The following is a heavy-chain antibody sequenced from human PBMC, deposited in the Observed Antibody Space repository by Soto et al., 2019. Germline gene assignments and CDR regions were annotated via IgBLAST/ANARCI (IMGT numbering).Heavy chain of an antibody. CDR1: GGTLSSYA. J-gene: IGHJ6*02. Sequence: GASVKVSCKASGGTLSSYAISWVRQAPGQGLEWMGGIIPIFGTANYAQKFQGRVTITADKSTSTAYMELSSLRSEDTAVYYCAYRQIWLQIWDYYGMDVWGQGTTVTV. V-gene: IGHV1-69*06. CDR3: AYRQIWLQIWDYYGMDV. CDR2: IIPIFGTA. D-gene: IGHD5-12*01.